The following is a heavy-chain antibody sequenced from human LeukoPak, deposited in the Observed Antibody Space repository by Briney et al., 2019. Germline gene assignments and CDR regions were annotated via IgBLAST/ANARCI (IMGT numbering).Heavy chain of an antibody. CDR2: MYYSGTT. J-gene: IGHJ4*02. CDR1: GGSVSSGYYY. V-gene: IGHV4-61*01. D-gene: IGHD3-9*01. CDR3: ARGYLHDILTGYTEYYFDY. Sequence: PSETLSLTCTVSGGSVSSGYYYWSWIRQSPGRGLEWIGNMYYSGTTTYNPSLKSQVTISKDTSKNQFSLNLSYVTSLDTALYYCARGYLHDILTGYTEYYFDYWGQGTLVTVSS.